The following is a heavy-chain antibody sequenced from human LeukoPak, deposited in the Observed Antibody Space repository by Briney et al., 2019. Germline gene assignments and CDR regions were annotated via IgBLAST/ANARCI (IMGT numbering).Heavy chain of an antibody. D-gene: IGHD3-22*01. J-gene: IGHJ4*02. CDR2: IRDNGVTT. CDR1: GFTFRVYS. V-gene: IGHV3-23*01. CDR3: AKAIAYFDSRGSPQGAFDY. Sequence: GGSLRLSCAASGFTFRVYSMNRVRQAPGKGLEWVSSIRDNGVTTSYADSVKGRFSVSRDNSKNMVYLQMNSLRAEDTALYYCAKAIAYFDSRGSPQGAFDYWGQGTLVAVCS.